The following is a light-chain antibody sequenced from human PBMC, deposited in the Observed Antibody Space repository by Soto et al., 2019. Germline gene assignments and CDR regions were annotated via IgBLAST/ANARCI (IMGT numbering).Light chain of an antibody. J-gene: IGLJ3*02. V-gene: IGLV2-23*01. CDR3: CSFAGSSPWV. Sequence: QSALTQPASVSGSPGQSITISCTGTSSDVGSYNLVSWYQQHPGKAAKLMIYEGSKRPSGVSNRFSGSKSGNTASLTISGLQAEDEADYYCCSFAGSSPWVFGGGTKVTVL. CDR1: SSDVGSYNL. CDR2: EGS.